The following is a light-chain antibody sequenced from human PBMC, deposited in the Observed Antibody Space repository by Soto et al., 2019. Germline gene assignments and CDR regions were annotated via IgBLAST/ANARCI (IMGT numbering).Light chain of an antibody. CDR2: AAS. J-gene: IGKJ5*01. CDR3: QQSYRTLIT. V-gene: IGKV1-39*01. Sequence: DIQMTQYPSSLSASVGDRVTITCRASQSISSYLNWYQQKPGKAPKLLIYAASSLQGGVPSRFSGSGSGTDFTLTISSLHPEDFATYYCQQSYRTLITFGQGTRLEIK. CDR1: QSISSY.